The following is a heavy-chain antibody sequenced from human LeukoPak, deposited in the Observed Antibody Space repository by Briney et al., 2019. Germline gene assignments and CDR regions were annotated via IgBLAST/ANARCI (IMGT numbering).Heavy chain of an antibody. CDR2: INPNSGGT. J-gene: IGHJ4*02. D-gene: IGHD5-18*01. CDR3: ARVPPYRYSYGPFDY. V-gene: IGHV1-2*06. CDR1: GYTFTGYY. Sequence: ASVKVSCKASGYTFTGYYAHCVRQAPGQGLEWMGRINPNSGGTNYAQKFQGRVTMTRDTSISTAYMELSRLRSDDTAVYYCARVPPYRYSYGPFDYWGQGTLVTVSS.